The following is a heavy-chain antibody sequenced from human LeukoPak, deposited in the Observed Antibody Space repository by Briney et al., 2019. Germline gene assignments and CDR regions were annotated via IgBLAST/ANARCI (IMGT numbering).Heavy chain of an antibody. CDR1: GYTFTSYD. CDR3: AILWYYYDSSGYYQAEYFQH. D-gene: IGHD3-22*01. Sequence: GGSVTVSCKASGYTFTSYDINWVRQATGQGLEWMGWMSPNTGNTRYAQKFQGRVTITRNTSISTAYMELSSLRSEDTAVYYCAILWYYYDSSGYYQAEYFQHWGQGTLVTVSS. V-gene: IGHV1-8*03. CDR2: MSPNTGNT. J-gene: IGHJ1*01.